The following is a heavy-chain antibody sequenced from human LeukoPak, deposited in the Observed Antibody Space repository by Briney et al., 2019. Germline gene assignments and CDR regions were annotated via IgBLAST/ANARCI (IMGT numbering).Heavy chain of an antibody. J-gene: IGHJ4*02. V-gene: IGHV3-64D*09. CDR3: VKGRD. CDR1: GFPFSNYE. Sequence: PGGSLRLSCSAPGFPFSNYEMHWVRQAPGKALEYVSTISSTGSSTYYAVSVQGRFAISRDNSKKMLFLQMSSLRPEDTAVYYCVKGRDWGLGTLVSVSS. CDR2: ISSTGSST.